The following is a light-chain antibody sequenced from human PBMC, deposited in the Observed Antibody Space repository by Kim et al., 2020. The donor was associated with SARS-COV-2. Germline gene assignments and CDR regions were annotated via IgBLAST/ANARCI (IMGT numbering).Light chain of an antibody. CDR2: QDS. CDR1: KLGDKY. V-gene: IGLV3-1*01. CDR3: QAWDSSTV. Sequence: SYELTQPHSVSVSPGQTASITCSGDKLGDKYACWYQQKPGQSPVLVIYQDSKRPSGIPERFSGSNSGNTATLTISGTPAMDEADYYCQAWDSSTVFGTGT. J-gene: IGLJ1*01.